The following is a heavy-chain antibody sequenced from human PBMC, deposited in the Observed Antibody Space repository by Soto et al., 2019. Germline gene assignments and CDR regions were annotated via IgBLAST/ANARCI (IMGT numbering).Heavy chain of an antibody. Sequence: GASVKVSCKASGYTFTGYYMHWVRQAPGQGLEWMGWINPNSGGTNYAQKFQGWVTMTRDTSISTAYMELSRLRSDDTAVYYCARSNSSSPPPYFDYWGQGTLVTVSS. J-gene: IGHJ4*02. CDR3: ARSNSSSPPPYFDY. V-gene: IGHV1-2*04. CDR1: GYTFTGYY. CDR2: INPNSGGT. D-gene: IGHD6-6*01.